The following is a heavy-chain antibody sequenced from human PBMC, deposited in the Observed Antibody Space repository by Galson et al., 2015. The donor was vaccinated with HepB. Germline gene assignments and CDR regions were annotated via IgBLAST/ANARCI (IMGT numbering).Heavy chain of an antibody. CDR1: GDSVSSNSAA. CDR2: TYYRSKWYN. V-gene: IGHV6-1*01. J-gene: IGHJ4*02. CDR3: ARGFRSAVDY. D-gene: IGHD3-10*01. Sequence: CAISGDSVSSNSAAWTWIRQSPSRGLEWLGRTYYRSKWYNDYAVSVQGRITISPDTSKNQFSLQLNSVTPEDTAVYYCARGFRSAVDYWGQGTLVTVSS.